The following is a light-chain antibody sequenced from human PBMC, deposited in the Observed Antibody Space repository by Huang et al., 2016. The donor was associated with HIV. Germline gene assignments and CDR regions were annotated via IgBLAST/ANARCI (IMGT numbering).Light chain of an antibody. CDR3: QQYGSSGT. CDR2: GAS. V-gene: IGKV3-20*01. Sequence: ENVLTQSPGTLSLSPGERATLSCRASQRVNDNYLAWYQQKPGQAPRLLIYGASPRATGIPDRFRGSGSGTDFTLTIIRLAPEDFAVYYCQQYGSSGTFGQGTRVDI. J-gene: IGKJ1*01. CDR1: QRVNDNY.